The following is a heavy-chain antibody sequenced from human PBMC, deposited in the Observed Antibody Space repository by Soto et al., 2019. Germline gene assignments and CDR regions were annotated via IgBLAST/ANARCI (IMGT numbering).Heavy chain of an antibody. CDR3: AKPVLPLEGYPFDV. Sequence: GGVLRLSCAASGFTFISYSMNWVRQAPWKGLEWVSSISSSSYIYYADSVKGRFTISRDNSKNTLYLQMNSLRAEDTAVYYCAKPVLPLEGYPFDVWGQGTTVTVSS. CDR1: GFTFISYS. J-gene: IGHJ6*02. CDR2: ISSSSYI. V-gene: IGHV3-21*04. D-gene: IGHD3-3*01.